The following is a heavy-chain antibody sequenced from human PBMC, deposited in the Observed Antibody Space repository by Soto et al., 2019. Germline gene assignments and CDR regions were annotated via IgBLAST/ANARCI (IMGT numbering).Heavy chain of an antibody. CDR1: GFTFSSYG. V-gene: IGHV3-33*01. J-gene: IGHJ4*02. CDR3: ARAEGGIQLWLKVPHPSLIDY. CDR2: IWYDGSNK. Sequence: GGSLRLSCAASGFTFSSYGMHWVRQAPGKGLEWVAVIWYDGSNKYYADSVKGRFTISRDNSKNTLYLQMNSLRAEDTAVYYCARAEGGIQLWLKVPHPSLIDYWGQGTLVTVSS. D-gene: IGHD5-18*01.